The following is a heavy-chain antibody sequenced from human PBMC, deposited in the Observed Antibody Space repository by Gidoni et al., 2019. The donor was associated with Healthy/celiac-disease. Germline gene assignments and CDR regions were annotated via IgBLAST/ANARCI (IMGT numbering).Heavy chain of an antibody. Sequence: VQLQESGPGLVKPSETLSLTCTVSGGSISSYYWSWIRQPPGKGLEWIGYIYYSGSTNYNPSLKSRVTISVDTSKNQFSLKLSSVTAADTAVYYCASGHCSSTSCAHYYYYGMDVWGQGTTVTVSS. V-gene: IGHV4-59*01. CDR2: IYYSGST. J-gene: IGHJ6*02. CDR1: GGSISSYY. D-gene: IGHD2-2*01. CDR3: ASGHCSSTSCAHYYYYGMDV.